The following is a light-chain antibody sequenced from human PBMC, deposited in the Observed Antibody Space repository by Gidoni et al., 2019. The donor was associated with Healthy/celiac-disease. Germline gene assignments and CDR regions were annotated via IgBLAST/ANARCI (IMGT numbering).Light chain of an antibody. CDR2: AAS. J-gene: IGKJ5*01. V-gene: IGKV1-13*02. Sequence: AIQLTQPPSSLSASVGDRVTSSCRASQGISSALVWYQQKPGKAPKLLIYAASSLESGVPSRFSGSGSGTDFTLTISSLQPEDFATYYCQQFNSYPLTFGQGTRLEIK. CDR3: QQFNSYPLT. CDR1: QGISSA.